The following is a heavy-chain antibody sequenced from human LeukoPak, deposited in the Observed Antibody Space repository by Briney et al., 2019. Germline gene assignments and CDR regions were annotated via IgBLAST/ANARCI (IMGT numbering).Heavy chain of an antibody. CDR3: ARGVQLERFDY. V-gene: IGHV4-34*01. CDR1: GGSFSGYY. CDR2: INHSGST. J-gene: IGHJ4*02. Sequence: PSETLSLTCAVYGGSFSGYYWSWIRQPPGKGLEWIGEINHSGSTNYNPSLKSRVTISVDTSKNQFSLKLSSVTAADTAVYYCARGVQLERFDYWGQGTLVTVSS. D-gene: IGHD1-1*01.